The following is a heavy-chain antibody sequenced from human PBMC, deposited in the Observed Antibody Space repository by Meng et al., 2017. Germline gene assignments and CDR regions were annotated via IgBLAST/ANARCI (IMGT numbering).Heavy chain of an antibody. CDR3: AHRRGDSREGWFDP. J-gene: IGHJ5*02. CDR2: IYWDDDK. Sequence: QITLKESGPTLVKPTQTLTLTCTFSGVSLSTSGVGVGWIRQPPGKALEWLALIYWDDDKRYSPSLKSRLTITKDTPKNQVVLTMTNMDPVDTATYYCAHRRGDSREGWFDPWGQGTLVTVSS. V-gene: IGHV2-5*02. CDR1: GVSLSTSGVG. D-gene: IGHD2-21*02.